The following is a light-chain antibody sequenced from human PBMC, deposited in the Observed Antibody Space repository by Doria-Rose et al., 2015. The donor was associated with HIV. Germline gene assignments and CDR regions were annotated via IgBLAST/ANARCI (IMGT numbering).Light chain of an antibody. CDR2: WAS. CDR3: QQYYDTPS. Sequence: DIQMTQSPESLGMSLGERATLSCKSNQSLLYTSKNYLAWYQQKPGQPPKLLIYWASTRQSGVSARFSGSGSGTDFTLTISSLEAEDVAVYYCQQYYDTPSFGPGTTVDIK. CDR1: QSLLYTSKNY. V-gene: IGKV4-1*01. J-gene: IGKJ3*01.